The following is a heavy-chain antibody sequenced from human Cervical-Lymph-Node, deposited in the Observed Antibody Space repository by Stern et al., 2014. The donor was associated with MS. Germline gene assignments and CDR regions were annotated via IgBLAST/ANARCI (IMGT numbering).Heavy chain of an antibody. Sequence: VQLVESGGGVVQPGRSLRLSCAASGFTFSSYGMHWVRQAPGKGLAWVAVISYDGSNKYYADSVKGRFTISRDNSKNTLYLQMNSLRAEDTAVYYCAKEGGSSWYREYYGMDVWGQGTTVTVSS. CDR1: GFTFSSYG. J-gene: IGHJ6*02. D-gene: IGHD6-13*01. CDR3: AKEGGSSWYREYYGMDV. V-gene: IGHV3-30*18. CDR2: ISYDGSNK.